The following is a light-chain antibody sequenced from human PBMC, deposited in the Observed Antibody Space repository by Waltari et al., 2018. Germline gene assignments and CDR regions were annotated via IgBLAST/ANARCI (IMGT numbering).Light chain of an antibody. Sequence: QSAMTQPASVSGSLGQSITISCTGTRNDIDYSDRVSWYQQHPGKVPKVIIYDVKHRPSGVSDRFSGSKSGNTAYLTISGLQADDEADYYCNAFAIGYTFVFGTGTKVTV. CDR2: DVK. J-gene: IGLJ1*01. CDR3: NAFAIGYTFV. CDR1: RNDIDYSDR. V-gene: IGLV2-14*03.